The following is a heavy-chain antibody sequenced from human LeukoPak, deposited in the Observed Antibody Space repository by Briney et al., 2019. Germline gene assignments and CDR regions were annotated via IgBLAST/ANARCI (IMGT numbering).Heavy chain of an antibody. J-gene: IGHJ6*03. CDR2: ISAYNGNI. V-gene: IGHV1-18*01. Sequence: ASVKVSCKASGYTFTSYGISWVRQAPGQGLEWMGWISAYNGNINYAQKLQGRVTMTTDTSTSTAYMELRSLRSDDTAVYYCARTGYSYGGDPYYYYYMDVWGKGTTVTISS. CDR1: GYTFTSYG. D-gene: IGHD5-18*01. CDR3: ARTGYSYGGDPYYYYYMDV.